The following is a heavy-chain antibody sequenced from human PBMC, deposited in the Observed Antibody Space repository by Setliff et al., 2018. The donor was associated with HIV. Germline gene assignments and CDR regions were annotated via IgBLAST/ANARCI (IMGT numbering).Heavy chain of an antibody. CDR3: ARDRGXELEPGPRGAGGXXYYGRDV. V-gene: IGHV1-69*13. CDR2: IIPIYGTT. J-gene: IGHJ6*02. Sequence: ASVKVSCKASGGTFSSGNAISWVRQVPGQGLEWMGGIIPIYGTTNYAQKFQGRVTITADESTTTAYMDMSSLRSEDKAISYCARDRGXELEPGPRGAGGXXYYGRDVWRQGTTVTVAS. CDR1: GGTFSSGNA. D-gene: IGHD1-1*01.